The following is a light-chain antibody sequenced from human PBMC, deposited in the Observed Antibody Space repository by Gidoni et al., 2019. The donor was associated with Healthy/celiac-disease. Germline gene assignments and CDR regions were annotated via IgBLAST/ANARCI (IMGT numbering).Light chain of an antibody. CDR1: SSDVGYYNR. CDR3: SSYTTNSTPYV. Sequence: TISCTGTSSDVGYYNRVSWYQQPPGKAPKLLIYEVSNRPSGVPDRFSGSKSGNTASLTISGLQAEDEADYYCSSYTTNSTPYVFGTGTKVTVL. CDR2: EVS. J-gene: IGLJ1*01. V-gene: IGLV2-18*02.